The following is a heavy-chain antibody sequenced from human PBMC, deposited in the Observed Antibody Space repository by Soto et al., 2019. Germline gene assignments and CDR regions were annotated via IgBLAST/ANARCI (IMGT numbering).Heavy chain of an antibody. D-gene: IGHD5-12*01. CDR3: ARGQEGVVATH. CDR1: GGSLSVYY. Sequence: SETLSLTCVVYGGSLSVYYWSWIRQPPGKGLEWIGEIKDGGLTNYSPSLKSRATISADRPKNQFSLKLYSVTAADTAVYYCARGQEGVVATHWDQG. J-gene: IGHJ1*01. V-gene: IGHV4-34*01. CDR2: IKDGGLT.